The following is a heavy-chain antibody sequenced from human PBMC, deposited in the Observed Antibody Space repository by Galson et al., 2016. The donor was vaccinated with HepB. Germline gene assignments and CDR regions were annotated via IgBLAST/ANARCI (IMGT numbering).Heavy chain of an antibody. CDR2: ISGYNGNT. D-gene: IGHD6-13*01. J-gene: IGHJ6*02. CDR1: GYIFTNYG. V-gene: IGHV1-18*01. CDR3: ARDDAGTTSSYYYVMDV. Sequence: SVKVSCKAFGYIFTNYGIGWVRQAPGQGLEWMGWISGYNGNTNYAQKFQGRVTMTTDTSTSTAYMELRSRRFDDTAVYYCARDDAGTTSSYYYVMDVWGQGTTVTVSS.